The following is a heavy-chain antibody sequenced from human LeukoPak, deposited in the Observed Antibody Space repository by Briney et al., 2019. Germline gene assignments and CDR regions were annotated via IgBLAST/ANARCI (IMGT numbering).Heavy chain of an antibody. D-gene: IGHD3-22*01. CDR3: ARDWESTYYYDSSGYPDY. CDR1: GFTFSRHW. Sequence: GGSLRLSCAASGFTFSRHWMSWVRQAPGKGLEWVAVISYDGSNKYYADSVKGRFTISRDNSKNTLYLQMNSLRAEDTAVYYCARDWESTYYYDSSGYPDYWGQGTLVTVSS. J-gene: IGHJ4*02. CDR2: ISYDGSNK. V-gene: IGHV3-30-3*01.